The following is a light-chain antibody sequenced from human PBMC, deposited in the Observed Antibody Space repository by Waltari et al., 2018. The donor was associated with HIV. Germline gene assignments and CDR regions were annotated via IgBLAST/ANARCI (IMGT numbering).Light chain of an antibody. CDR1: QDISNY. CDR3: QQHDNFPLT. Sequence: DIQMTQYPSSLSASVGDRVTSTCQASQDISNYLNWYQQKPGKAPKVLIYDASTLETGVPSRFSGSGSGTDFTFTITSLQPEDFATYYCQQHDNFPLTFGGGTKVDIK. V-gene: IGKV1-33*01. CDR2: DAS. J-gene: IGKJ4*01.